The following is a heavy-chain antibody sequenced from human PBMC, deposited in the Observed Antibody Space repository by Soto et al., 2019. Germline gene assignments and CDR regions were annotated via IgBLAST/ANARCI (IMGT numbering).Heavy chain of an antibody. J-gene: IGHJ4*02. Sequence: QVTLKESGPVLVKPTETLTLTCTVSGFSLSNARMGVSWIRQPPGKALEWLAHIFSNDEESYSTHLKSRLTNSKDTSKSQAVLTMTNMDPVDTATYYGARITLYSSIWYEDYWGQGTLVTVSS. CDR1: GFSLSNARMG. V-gene: IGHV2-26*01. CDR3: ARITLYSSIWYEDY. CDR2: IFSNDEE. D-gene: IGHD6-13*01.